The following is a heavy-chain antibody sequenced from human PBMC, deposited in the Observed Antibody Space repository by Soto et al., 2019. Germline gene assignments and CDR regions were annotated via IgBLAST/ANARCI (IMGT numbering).Heavy chain of an antibody. D-gene: IGHD5-12*01. CDR3: AGHKERWLFTIGY. Sequence: QLQLQESGPGLVKPSETLSLTCTVSGGSISSSSYYWGWIRQPPGKGLEWIGSIYYSGSTYYNPSLKSRVTISVDTFKNQFSLKLSSVTAADTAVYYCAGHKERWLFTIGYWGQGTLVTVSS. J-gene: IGHJ4*02. CDR2: IYYSGST. V-gene: IGHV4-39*01. CDR1: GGSISSSSYY.